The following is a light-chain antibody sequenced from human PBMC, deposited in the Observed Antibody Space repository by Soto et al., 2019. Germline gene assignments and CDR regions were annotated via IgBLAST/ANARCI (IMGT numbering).Light chain of an antibody. J-gene: IGKJ4*01. CDR3: QQYKNWPPLT. V-gene: IGKV3-15*01. CDR2: GAS. CDR1: QSVSSN. Sequence: EIVMTQSPATLSVSPVETATLSCRASQSVSSNLAWYQQKPGQAPSLLIYGASTRATDIPPRFSGSGSGTEFTLTITSLQSEDFAVYYCQQYKNWPPLTFGGGTKVEIK.